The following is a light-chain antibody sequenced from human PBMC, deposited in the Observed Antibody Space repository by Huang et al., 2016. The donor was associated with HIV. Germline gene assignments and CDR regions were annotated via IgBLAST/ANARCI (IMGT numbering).Light chain of an antibody. J-gene: IGKJ4*01. CDR2: DAS. CDR3: QQYNKWPPLT. Sequence: EIVMTQSPATLSVSPGERATLSCRASHIVASNLAWYQQKPGQAPRLLIYDASTRATGVPARFSGSGSETDFTLTISSLQSEDFAVYYCQQYNKWPPLTVGGGTKVEIK. CDR1: HIVASN. V-gene: IGKV3-15*01.